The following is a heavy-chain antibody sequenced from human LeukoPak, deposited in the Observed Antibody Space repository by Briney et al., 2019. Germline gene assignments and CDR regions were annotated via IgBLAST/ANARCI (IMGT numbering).Heavy chain of an antibody. CDR1: GFTFSTYW. V-gene: IGHV3-7*05. Sequence: GGSLTHSCSASGFTFSTYWMQGVRQSPGKGLEWVANIKQDGSEKYYVDSVKGRFTISRDNAKNSVYLQMNSLRAEATAVYYRARSYFDLWGRGTLVTVSS. CDR3: ARSYFDL. J-gene: IGHJ2*01. CDR2: IKQDGSEK.